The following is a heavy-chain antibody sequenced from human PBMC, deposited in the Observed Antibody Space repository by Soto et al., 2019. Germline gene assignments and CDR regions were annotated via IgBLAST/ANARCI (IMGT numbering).Heavy chain of an antibody. V-gene: IGHV3-11*01. CDR3: ARSGLPLIEILDY. CDR2: INPRGETR. CDR1: GFTFSDYY. J-gene: IGHJ4*01. Sequence: GGPLRLSCAASGFTFSDYYMNWIRQAPGQGLEWLSFINPRGETRYIADSIRGRFTFSRDNARRSLYVQMNSLRAEDTAVYYCARSGLPLIEILDYWGHGTLVTVSS. D-gene: IGHD1-1*01.